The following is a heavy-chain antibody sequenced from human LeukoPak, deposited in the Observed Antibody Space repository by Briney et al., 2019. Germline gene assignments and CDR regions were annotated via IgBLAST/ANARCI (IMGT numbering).Heavy chain of an antibody. CDR3: ARNGIAAAGTLAY. V-gene: IGHV1-69*05. CDR2: FIPSFGAT. Sequence: SVKVSCKASGGTFSSYAISWVRQAPGQGLEWMGGFIPSFGATNYGQKFQGRVTITTDESASTAYMELSSLRSEDTAVYYCARNGIAAAGTLAYWGQGTLVTVSS. D-gene: IGHD6-13*01. CDR1: GGTFSSYA. J-gene: IGHJ4*02.